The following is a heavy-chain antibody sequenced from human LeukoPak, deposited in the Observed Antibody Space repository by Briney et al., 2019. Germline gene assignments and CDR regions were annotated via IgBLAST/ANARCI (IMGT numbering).Heavy chain of an antibody. CDR2: IIPIFGTA. J-gene: IGHJ4*02. Sequence: ASVKVSCKASGGTFSGYAISWVRQAPGQGLEWMGGIIPIFGTANYAQKFQGRVTITTDESTSTAYMELSSLRSEDTAVYYCASSSSGTNNFDYWGQGTLVTVSS. V-gene: IGHV1-69*05. D-gene: IGHD6-6*01. CDR1: GGTFSGYA. CDR3: ASSSSGTNNFDY.